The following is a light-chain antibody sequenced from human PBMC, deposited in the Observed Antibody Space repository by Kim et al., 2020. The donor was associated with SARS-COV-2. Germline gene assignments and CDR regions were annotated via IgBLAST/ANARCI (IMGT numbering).Light chain of an antibody. V-gene: IGKV3-20*01. Sequence: EIVLTQSPGTLSLSPGERATLSCRASQSVSSSYLAWYQQKHGQAPRLLIYGASSRATGIPDRFSGSGSGTDFTLTISRLEPEDFAVYYCQQYCSSYTFGQGTKLEI. CDR3: QQYCSSYT. CDR2: GAS. CDR1: QSVSSSY. J-gene: IGKJ2*01.